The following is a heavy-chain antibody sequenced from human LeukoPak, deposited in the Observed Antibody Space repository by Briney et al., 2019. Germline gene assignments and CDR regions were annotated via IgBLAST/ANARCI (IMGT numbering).Heavy chain of an antibody. CDR2: IKVDGSEK. CDR1: GFTFSSHE. J-gene: IGHJ3*02. CDR3: ATGYATSRNDAFDI. D-gene: IGHD2-2*01. Sequence: QAGGSLRLSCAASGFTFSSHEMNWVRQAPGKGLEWVANIKVDGSEKYYVGSVKGRFTISRDNAKNSLYLQMNSLRAEDTAVYYCATGYATSRNDAFDIWGQGTMVTVSS. V-gene: IGHV3-7*01.